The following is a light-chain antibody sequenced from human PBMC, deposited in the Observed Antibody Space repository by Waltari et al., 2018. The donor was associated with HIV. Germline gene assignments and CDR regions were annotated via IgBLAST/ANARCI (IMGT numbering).Light chain of an antibody. V-gene: IGLV2-23*01. CDR3: CSYGGDDTLV. J-gene: IGLJ3*02. Sequence: QSALTQPASVSGSLGQPITISCPGASTNVGSYSLVSWYQNRPGQAPTPTIYDDSKQPLGISSRFSGSKSGNTASLTISGLQSEDEADYYCCSYGGDDTLVFGGGTKVTAL. CDR1: STNVGSYSL. CDR2: DDS.